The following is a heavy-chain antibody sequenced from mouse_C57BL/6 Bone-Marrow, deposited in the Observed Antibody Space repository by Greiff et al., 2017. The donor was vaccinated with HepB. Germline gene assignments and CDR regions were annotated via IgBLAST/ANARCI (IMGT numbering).Heavy chain of an antibody. V-gene: IGHV10-1*01. CDR3: VRQNYYGNYETWFAY. Sequence: EVQLQESGGGLVQPKGSLKLSCAASGFSFNTYAMNWVRQAPGKGLEWVARIRSKSNNYATYYADSVKDRFTISRDDSESMLYLQMNNLKTEDTAMYYCVRQNYYGNYETWFAYWGQGTLVTVSA. J-gene: IGHJ3*01. CDR2: IRSKSNNYAT. CDR1: GFSFNTYA. D-gene: IGHD2-1*01.